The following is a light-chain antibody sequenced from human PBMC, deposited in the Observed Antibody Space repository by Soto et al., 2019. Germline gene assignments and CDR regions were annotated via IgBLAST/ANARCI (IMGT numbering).Light chain of an antibody. J-gene: IGKJ1*01. CDR2: DAS. CDR3: QQYNSYST. CDR1: QSISSW. V-gene: IGKV1-5*01. Sequence: DIQMTQSPSTLSASVGDRVTITCRASQSISSWLAWYQQKPGKAPKLLIYDASSLESGVPSRFSGSGSGTEFTLTISSLQPDDFATYYCQQYNSYSTFGQGTKWRS.